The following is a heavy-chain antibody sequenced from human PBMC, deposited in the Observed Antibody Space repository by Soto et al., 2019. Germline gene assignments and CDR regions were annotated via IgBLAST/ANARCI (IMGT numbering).Heavy chain of an antibody. J-gene: IGHJ4*02. CDR2: IYYSGST. V-gene: IGHV4-39*01. CDR3: ARKIVVVITTNFDY. CDR1: GGSISSSSYY. Sequence: LSLTCTVSGGSISSSSYYWGWIRQPPGKGLEWIGSIYYSGSTYYNPSLKSRVTISVDTSKNQFSLKLSSVTAADTAVYYCARKIVVVITTNFDYWGQGTLVTVYS. D-gene: IGHD3-22*01.